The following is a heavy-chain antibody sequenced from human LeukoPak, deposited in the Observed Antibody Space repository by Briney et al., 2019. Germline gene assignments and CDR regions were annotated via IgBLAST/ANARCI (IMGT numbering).Heavy chain of an antibody. V-gene: IGHV1-69*13. Sequence: GASVKVSCKASGGTFSSYGISWVRQAPGQGLEWMGGIIPIFGTPNYAQKFQGRVTITADESTSTAYVELSSLRSEDTAVYYCARGSGTITMVRGVFYGMDVWGQGTTVTVSS. J-gene: IGHJ6*02. CDR3: ARGSGTITMVRGVFYGMDV. D-gene: IGHD3-10*01. CDR2: IIPIFGTP. CDR1: GGTFSSYG.